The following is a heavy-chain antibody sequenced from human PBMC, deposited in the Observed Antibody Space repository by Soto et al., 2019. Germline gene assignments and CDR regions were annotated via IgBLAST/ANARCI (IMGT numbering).Heavy chain of an antibody. V-gene: IGHV4-59*12. J-gene: IGHJ4*02. CDR2: IYYSGST. CDR1: GGSISSYY. D-gene: IGHD3-22*01. Sequence: SETLSLTCTVSGGSISSYYWSWIRQPPGKGLEWIGYIYYSGSTNYNPSLKSRVTISVDTSKNQFSLKLSSVTAADTAVYYCAREGSGYVHHFDYWGQGTLVTVSS. CDR3: AREGSGYVHHFDY.